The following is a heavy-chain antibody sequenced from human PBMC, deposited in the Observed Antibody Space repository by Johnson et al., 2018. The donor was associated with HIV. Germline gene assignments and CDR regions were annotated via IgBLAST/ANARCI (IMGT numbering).Heavy chain of an antibody. V-gene: IGHV3-30-3*01. Sequence: QVQLVESGGGVVQPGRSLRLSCAASGFTFSYYAMHWVRQVPGKGLEWVAVISYDGTNKYYANSVKGRFTISRDNSKNTLYLQMNSLRAEDTAVYLCARDSYLNDDAFDIWGQGTMVTVSS. CDR1: GFTFSYYA. D-gene: IGHD1-1*01. CDR2: ISYDGTNK. CDR3: ARDSYLNDDAFDI. J-gene: IGHJ3*02.